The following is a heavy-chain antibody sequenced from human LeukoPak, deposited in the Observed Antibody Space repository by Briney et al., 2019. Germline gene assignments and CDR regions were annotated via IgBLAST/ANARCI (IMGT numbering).Heavy chain of an antibody. D-gene: IGHD3-10*01. CDR3: VRGAGTRGDY. V-gene: IGHV3-21*01. Sequence: GGSLRLSCAASGFSFSSYAMTWARQAPGKGLEWVSSISSSSSYIYYADSVKGRFTISRDNAKNSLYLQMNSLRAEDTAVYYCVRGAGTRGDYWGQGTLVTVSS. CDR2: ISSSSSYI. J-gene: IGHJ4*02. CDR1: GFSFSSYA.